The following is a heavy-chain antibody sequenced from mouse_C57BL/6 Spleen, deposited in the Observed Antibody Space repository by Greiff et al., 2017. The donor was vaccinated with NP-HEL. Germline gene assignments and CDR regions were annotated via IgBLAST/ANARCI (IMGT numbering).Heavy chain of an antibody. D-gene: IGHD3-2*02. CDR3: AREDSSGYVGFAY. CDR2: INPNNGGT. J-gene: IGHJ3*01. V-gene: IGHV1-22*01. CDR1: GYTFTDYN. Sequence: VQLQQSGPELVKPGASVKMSCKASGYTFTDYNMHWVKQSHGKSLEWIGYINPNNGGTSYNQKFKGKATLTVNKSSSTAYMELRSLTSEDSAVYYCAREDSSGYVGFAYWGQGTLVTVSA.